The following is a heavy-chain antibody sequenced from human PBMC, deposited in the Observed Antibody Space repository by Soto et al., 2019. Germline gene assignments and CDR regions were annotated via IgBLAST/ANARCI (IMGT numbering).Heavy chain of an antibody. V-gene: IGHV3-48*01. J-gene: IGHJ4*02. CDR1: GFTFSSYS. CDR2: ISSSSSTI. D-gene: IGHD3-10*01. Sequence: EVQLVESGGGLVQPGGSLRLSCAASGFTFSSYSMNWVRQAPGKGLEWVSYISSSSSTIYYADSVKGRFTISRDNAKNSLYLQRNSLGAEDAAVYYCARGNYYGSPGDFDYWGQGTLVTVSS. CDR3: ARGNYYGSPGDFDY.